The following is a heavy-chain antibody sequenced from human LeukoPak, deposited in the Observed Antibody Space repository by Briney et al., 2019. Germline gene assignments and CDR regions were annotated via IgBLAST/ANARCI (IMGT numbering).Heavy chain of an antibody. J-gene: IGHJ5*02. V-gene: IGHV4-38-2*02. Sequence: SETLSLTCTVSGYSISSGYYWGWIRQPPGKGLEWIGSIYHSGSNYYNPSLKSRVTISVDTSKNQFSLKLSSVTAADTAVYFCARTMYYYDARGFYYGGWFDPWGQGTLVTVSS. D-gene: IGHD3-22*01. CDR2: IYHSGSN. CDR1: GYSISSGYY. CDR3: ARTMYYYDARGFYYGGWFDP.